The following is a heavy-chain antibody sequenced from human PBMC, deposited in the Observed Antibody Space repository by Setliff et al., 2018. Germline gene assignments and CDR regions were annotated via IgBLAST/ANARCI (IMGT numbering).Heavy chain of an antibody. Sequence: ASVKVSCKASGGTFSRYAISWVRQAPGQGLEWMGGIIPIFGTANYAQKFQGRVTITADESTSTVYIELSSLRSEDTAVYYCARLPHTPNWNYRREVFDYWGQGTLVTVSS. V-gene: IGHV1-69*13. D-gene: IGHD1-7*01. J-gene: IGHJ4*02. CDR3: ARLPHTPNWNYRREVFDY. CDR2: IIPIFGTA. CDR1: GGTFSRYA.